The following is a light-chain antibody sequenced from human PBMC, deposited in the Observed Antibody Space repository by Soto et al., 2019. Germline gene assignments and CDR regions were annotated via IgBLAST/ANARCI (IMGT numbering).Light chain of an antibody. CDR2: RNN. CDR3: AGWNAVGVARA. CDR1: NSNIGNKY. J-gene: IGLJ3*02. Sequence: QSVLTQPPSASGTPGQRVTISCSGSNSNIGNKYVYWYQQLPGTAPKLLMYRNNHRPSGVPDRFSGPKSGTSASLAISGLGSKEGAVNYGAGWNAVGVARASAGGPSSPS. V-gene: IGLV1-47*01.